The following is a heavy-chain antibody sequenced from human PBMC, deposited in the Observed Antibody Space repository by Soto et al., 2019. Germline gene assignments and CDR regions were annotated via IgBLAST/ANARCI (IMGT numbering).Heavy chain of an antibody. D-gene: IGHD5-12*01. J-gene: IGHJ4*02. CDR3: ARAGYIGYDIMVGAIDY. CDR1: GYTFTSYD. Sequence: QVQLVQSGAEVKKPGASVKVSCKASGYTFTSYDINWVRQATGQGLEWMGWMNPNSGNTGYAQKFQGRGTMTRNTYISTAYMELSSLRSEDTAVYYCARAGYIGYDIMVGAIDYGGQGTLVTVSS. CDR2: MNPNSGNT. V-gene: IGHV1-8*01.